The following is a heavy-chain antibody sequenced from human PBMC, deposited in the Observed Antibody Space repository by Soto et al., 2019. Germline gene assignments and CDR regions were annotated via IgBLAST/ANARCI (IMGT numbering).Heavy chain of an antibody. J-gene: IGHJ4*02. CDR1: GFTFSSYG. V-gene: IGHV3-30*18. CDR2: ISYDGSNK. D-gene: IGHD2-21*02. Sequence: QVQLVESGGGVVQPGRSLRLSCAASGFTFSSYGMHWVRQAPGKGLVWVAVISYDGSNKYYADSVKGRFTISRDNSKNTLYLQMNSLRAEDTAVYYCAKGLRVVVVTATIDYWGQGTLVTVSS. CDR3: AKGLRVVVVTATIDY.